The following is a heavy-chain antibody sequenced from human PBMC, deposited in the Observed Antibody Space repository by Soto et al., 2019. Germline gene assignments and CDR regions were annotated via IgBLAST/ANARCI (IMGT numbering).Heavy chain of an antibody. CDR3: ARGMITFGGVRRYFDF. CDR2: VNHSGST. J-gene: IGHJ4*02. CDR1: GGSLSGYY. Sequence: QVQLQQWGAGLLKPSETLALTCAVYGGSLSGYYWTWIRQPPGKGLEWIGEVNHSGSTNYNPSLKSRVTISIDTSKNQSSLNLTSVPAADTAVYYCARGMITFGGVRRYFDFWGQGALVTVSS. D-gene: IGHD3-16*01. V-gene: IGHV4-34*01.